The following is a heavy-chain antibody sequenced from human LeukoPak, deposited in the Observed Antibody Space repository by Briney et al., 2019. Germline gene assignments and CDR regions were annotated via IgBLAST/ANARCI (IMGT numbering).Heavy chain of an antibody. J-gene: IGHJ4*02. CDR2: INHSGST. CDR3: ARGRRGYYGY. CDR1: GGSFSGYY. Sequence: SETLSLTCAVYGGSFSGYYWSWIRQPPGKGLEWIGEINHSGSTNYNPSLKSRVTISVDTSKNQFSLKLSSVTAADTAVYYCARGRRGYYGYWGQGTLVTVSS. D-gene: IGHD3-22*01. V-gene: IGHV4-34*01.